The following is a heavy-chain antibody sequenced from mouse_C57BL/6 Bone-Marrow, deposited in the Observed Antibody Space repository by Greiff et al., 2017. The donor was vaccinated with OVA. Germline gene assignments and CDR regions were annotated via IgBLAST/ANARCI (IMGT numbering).Heavy chain of an antibody. Sequence: EVQLVESGGDLVKPGGSLKLSCAASGFTFSSYGMSWVRQTPDKRLEWVATISSGGSYTYYPDSVKGRFTMSRDNAKNTRYLQMSSLKSDETAMYYCARWLSWFAYWGQGTLVTVSA. D-gene: IGHD2-2*01. V-gene: IGHV5-6*01. CDR2: ISSGGSYT. CDR3: ARWLSWFAY. J-gene: IGHJ3*01. CDR1: GFTFSSYG.